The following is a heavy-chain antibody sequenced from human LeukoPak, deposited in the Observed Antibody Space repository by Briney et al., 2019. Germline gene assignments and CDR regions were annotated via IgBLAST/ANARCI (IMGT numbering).Heavy chain of an antibody. CDR1: GYTFNDYY. D-gene: IGHD5-24*01. Sequence: ASVKVSCKASGYTFNDYYMHWVRQAPGQGLEYMGWINPISGGTDYAQKFQGRVTMTRDTSISTAYMELSRLRSDDTAVYYCARRRDGYNYGYWGQGTLVTVSS. V-gene: IGHV1-2*02. CDR3: ARRRDGYNYGY. CDR2: INPISGGT. J-gene: IGHJ4*02.